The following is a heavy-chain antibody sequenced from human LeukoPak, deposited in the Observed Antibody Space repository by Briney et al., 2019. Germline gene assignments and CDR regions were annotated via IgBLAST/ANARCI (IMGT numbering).Heavy chain of an antibody. CDR2: IKSKTDGGTT. CDR1: GFTFSNAW. V-gene: IGHV3-15*01. J-gene: IGHJ6*03. CDR3: TTIGSAMTTSVRYYYYYYMDV. D-gene: IGHD4-17*01. Sequence: GGSLRLSCAASGFTFSNAWMSWVRQAPGKGLEWVGRIKSKTDGGTTDYAAPVKGRFTISRDDSKNTLYLQMNSLKTEDTAVYYCTTIGSAMTTSVRYYYYYYMDVWGKGTTVTVSS.